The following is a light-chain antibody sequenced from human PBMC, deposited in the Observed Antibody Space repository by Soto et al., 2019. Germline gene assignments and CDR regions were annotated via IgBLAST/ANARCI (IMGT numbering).Light chain of an antibody. CDR2: DAS. CDR1: QSVSNNY. CDR3: QQYGRSPLT. Sequence: EIVLTQSPGTLSLSPGERATLSCRSSQSVSNNYLAWYQQKPGQAPRILMYDASTRATGISARFSGSGSGTDFTLTINKLEPEDFAVYYCQQYGRSPLTFGGGTKVDIK. V-gene: IGKV3-20*01. J-gene: IGKJ4*01.